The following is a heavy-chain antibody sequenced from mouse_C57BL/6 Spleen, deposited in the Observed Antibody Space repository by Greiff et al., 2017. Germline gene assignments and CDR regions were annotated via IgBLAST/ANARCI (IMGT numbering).Heavy chain of an antibody. CDR1: GYTFTSYW. D-gene: IGHD2-4*01. J-gene: IGHJ2*01. CDR3: ARRRGYYDYDGGFDY. CDR2: IDPSDSET. V-gene: IGHV1-52*01. Sequence: QVQLQQPGAELVRPGSSVKLSCKASGYTFTSYWMHWVKPRPIQGLEWIGNIDPSDSETHYNQKFKDKATLTVDKSSSTAYMQLSSLTSEDSAVYYCARRRGYYDYDGGFDYWGQGTTLTVSS.